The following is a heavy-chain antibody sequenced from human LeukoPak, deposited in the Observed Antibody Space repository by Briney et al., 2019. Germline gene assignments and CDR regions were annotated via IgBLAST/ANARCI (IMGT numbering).Heavy chain of an antibody. J-gene: IGHJ4*02. Sequence: PGGSLRLSCAASGFTFSSYAMHWVRQAPGKGLEWVSSISSSSYIYYADSVKGRFTISRDNAKNSLYLQMNSLRAEDTAVYYCARDRGGFGELGEGPSDYWGQGTLVTVSS. D-gene: IGHD3-10*01. V-gene: IGHV3-21*01. CDR3: ARDRGGFGELGEGPSDY. CDR1: GFTFSSYA. CDR2: ISSSSYI.